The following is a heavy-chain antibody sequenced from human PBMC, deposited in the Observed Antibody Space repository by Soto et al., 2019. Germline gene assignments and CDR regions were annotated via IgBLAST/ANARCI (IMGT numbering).Heavy chain of an antibody. Sequence: GGSLRLCCAASGFTFSSYAMSWVRPAPRKGLEWVSAISGSGGSTYYADSVKGRFTISRDNSKNTLYLQMNSLRAEDTAVYYCAKGFCSGGSCYSTEYFQHWGQGTLVTVSS. J-gene: IGHJ1*01. V-gene: IGHV3-23*01. CDR1: GFTFSSYA. CDR3: AKGFCSGGSCYSTEYFQH. D-gene: IGHD2-15*01. CDR2: ISGSGGST.